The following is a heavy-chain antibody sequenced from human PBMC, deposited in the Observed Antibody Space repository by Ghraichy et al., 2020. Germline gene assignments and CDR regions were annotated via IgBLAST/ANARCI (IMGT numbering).Heavy chain of an antibody. V-gene: IGHV4-39*01. D-gene: IGHD3-22*01. CDR1: GGSISSSSYY. J-gene: IGHJ4*02. CDR3: ATFMGYDSSGYYFDY. Sequence: SQTLSLTCTVSGGSISSSSYYWGWIRQPPGKGLEWIGSIYYSGSTYYNPSLKSRVTISVDTSKNQFSLKLSSVTAADTAVYYCATFMGYDSSGYYFDYWGQGTLVTVSS. CDR2: IYYSGST.